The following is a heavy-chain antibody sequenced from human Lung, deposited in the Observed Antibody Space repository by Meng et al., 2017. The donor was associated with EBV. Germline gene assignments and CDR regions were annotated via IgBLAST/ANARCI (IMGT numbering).Heavy chain of an antibody. CDR2: ISSSSSYI. CDR3: ARGPQGGYDSVSWDWFDP. Sequence: EVQLVESGGGLVKPGGSLRLSCAACGVTFSSYSMNWVRQAPGKGLEWVSAISSSSSYIYYADSVRGRFTISRDNAKNSLYLQMNSLRAEDTAVYYCARGPQGGYDSVSWDWFDPWGQGTLVTVST. J-gene: IGHJ5*02. CDR1: GVTFSSYS. V-gene: IGHV3-21*01. D-gene: IGHD5-12*01.